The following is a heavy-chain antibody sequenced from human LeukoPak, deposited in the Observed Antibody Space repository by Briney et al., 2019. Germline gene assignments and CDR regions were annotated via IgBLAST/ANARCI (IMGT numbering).Heavy chain of an antibody. CDR2: IVNSGGTT. V-gene: IGHV3-11*01. D-gene: IGHD3-10*01. CDR1: GFTFSKYY. Sequence: PGGSLRLSCAASGFTFSKYYMSWIRQAPGKGLEWISYIVNSGGTTSYADSVQGRLTISSDDAKNSLYLQMNSLRAEDTAVYYCAGGYGSGSYSAWGQGIPVTVSS. J-gene: IGHJ5*02. CDR3: AGGYGSGSYSA.